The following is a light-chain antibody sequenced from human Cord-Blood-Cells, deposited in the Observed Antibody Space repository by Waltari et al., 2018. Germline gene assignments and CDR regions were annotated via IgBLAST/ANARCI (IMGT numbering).Light chain of an antibody. Sequence: SYVLTQPPSVSVAPGKTARITCGGNNIGSKSVHWYQQKPGQAPVLVIYYDSDRPSGVPERFSVSNSGNTAALTISRVEAGDEADYYCQVWDSSSDHVVFGGGTTLTVL. V-gene: IGLV3-21*04. CDR1: NIGSKS. CDR2: YDS. J-gene: IGLJ2*01. CDR3: QVWDSSSDHVV.